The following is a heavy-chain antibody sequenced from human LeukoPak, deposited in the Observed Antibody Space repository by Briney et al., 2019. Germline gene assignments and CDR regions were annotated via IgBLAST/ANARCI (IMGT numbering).Heavy chain of an antibody. CDR1: GGSISSSSYY. D-gene: IGHD2-15*01. CDR2: IYYSGST. J-gene: IGHJ4*02. CDR3: ARYCSGGSCPWYFDY. Sequence: SETLSLTCTVSGGSISSSSYYWGWIRQPPGKGLEWIGSIYYSGSTYYNPSLKSRVTISVDTSKNQFSLKLSSVTAADTAVYYCARYCSGGSCPWYFDYWGQGTLVTVPS. V-gene: IGHV4-39*07.